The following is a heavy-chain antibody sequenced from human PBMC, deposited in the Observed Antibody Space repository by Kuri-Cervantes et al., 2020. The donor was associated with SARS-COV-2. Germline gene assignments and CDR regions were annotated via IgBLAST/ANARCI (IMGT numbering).Heavy chain of an antibody. CDR3: ARSGHDSSGYYRYYFDY. CDR1: GFTFSSYA. J-gene: IGHJ4*02. CDR2: ISYDGSNK. Sequence: GESLKISCAASGFTFSSYAMHWVRQAPGKGLEWVAVISYDGSNKYYADSVKGRFTISRDNAKNSLYLQMNSLRAEDTAVYYCARSGHDSSGYYRYYFDYWAREPWSPSPQ. D-gene: IGHD3-22*01. V-gene: IGHV3-30*07.